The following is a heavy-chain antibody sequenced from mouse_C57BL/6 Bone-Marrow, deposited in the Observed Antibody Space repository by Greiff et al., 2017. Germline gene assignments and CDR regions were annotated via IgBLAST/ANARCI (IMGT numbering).Heavy chain of an antibody. J-gene: IGHJ4*01. CDR2: IYPGDGDT. CDR1: GYAFSSYW. Sequence: LQQSGAELVKPGASVKISCKASGYAFSSYWMNWVKQRPGKGLEWIGQIYPGDGDTNYNGKFKGKATLTADKSSSTAYMQLSSLTSDDSAVYFCARSSYYAMDDWGKGTSVTVSS. V-gene: IGHV1-80*01. CDR3: ARSSYYAMDD.